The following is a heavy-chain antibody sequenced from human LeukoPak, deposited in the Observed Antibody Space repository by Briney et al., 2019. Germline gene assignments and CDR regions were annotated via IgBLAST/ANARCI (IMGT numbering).Heavy chain of an antibody. CDR2: IYHSGST. CDR3: ASSLIKGSRSYTFDY. D-gene: IGHD3-10*01. Sequence: PSETLSLTCAVSGYSISSGYYWGWIRQPPGKGLEWIGSIYHSGSTYYNPSLKSRVTISVDTSKNQFSLKLSSVTAADTAVYYCASSLIKGSRSYTFDYWGQGTLVTVSS. J-gene: IGHJ4*02. CDR1: GYSISSGYY. V-gene: IGHV4-38-2*01.